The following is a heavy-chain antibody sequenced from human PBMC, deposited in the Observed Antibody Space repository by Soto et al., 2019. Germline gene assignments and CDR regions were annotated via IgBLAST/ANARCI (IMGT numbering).Heavy chain of an antibody. D-gene: IGHD3-9*01. CDR2: IDGSGGIT. CDR3: VNNSGWLNT. Sequence: QLLQSGGGLVQPGGSLTLSCAASGFTFGTTDMSWVRQAPGEGLEWVSTIDGSGGITYYAASVKGRFTISRDNSRNKVYLQLNSLRGDDTALYYLVNNSGWLNTWGQGALVTVSS. J-gene: IGHJ5*02. CDR1: GFTFGTTD. V-gene: IGHV3-23*01.